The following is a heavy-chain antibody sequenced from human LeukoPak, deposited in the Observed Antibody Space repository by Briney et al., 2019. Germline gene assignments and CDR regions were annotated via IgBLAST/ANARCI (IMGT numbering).Heavy chain of an antibody. CDR2: IYYSGTT. Sequence: WETLSLTCPVTGGSISGNYWSWIRQPPGRARVGIGYIYYSGTTNYTPSPKSRLTISIDTSKNQFSLKLSSVTAADTAVYYCATGEWIVSYFQRWGQGTLVTVSS. V-gene: IGHV4-59*13. CDR1: GGSISGNY. CDR3: ATGEWIVSYFQR. J-gene: IGHJ1*01. D-gene: IGHD2/OR15-2a*01.